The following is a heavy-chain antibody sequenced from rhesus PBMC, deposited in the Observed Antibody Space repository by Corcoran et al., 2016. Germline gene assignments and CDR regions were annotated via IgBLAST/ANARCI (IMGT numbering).Heavy chain of an antibody. V-gene: IGHV4-173*01. CDR1: CGSLSTSW. Sequence: QLRLQESGPGLVKPSETLSLTFEVSCGSLSTSWWTWIRQSSGRKFEWIGRILPSNGETHYSPSLDSRVTISIDTSKNQFSLKLTSMTAADTAVYYCGRPGYDNDFWGQGILVTVSS. J-gene: IGHJ4*01. D-gene: IGHD2-2*01. CDR2: ILPSNGET. CDR3: GRPGYDNDF.